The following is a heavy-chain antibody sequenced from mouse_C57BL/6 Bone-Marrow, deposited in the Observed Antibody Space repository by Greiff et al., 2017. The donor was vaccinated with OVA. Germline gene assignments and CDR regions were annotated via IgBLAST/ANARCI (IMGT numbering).Heavy chain of an antibody. D-gene: IGHD1-1*01. CDR2: INPSTGGT. Sequence: VQLQQSGPELVKPGASVKISCKASGYSFTGYYMNWVKQSPEKSLEWIGEINPSTGGTTYNQKFKAKATLTVDKSSSTAYMQLKSLTSEDSAVYYCASYGSSYGWGQGTTLTVSS. J-gene: IGHJ2*01. V-gene: IGHV1-42*01. CDR3: ASYGSSYG. CDR1: GYSFTGYY.